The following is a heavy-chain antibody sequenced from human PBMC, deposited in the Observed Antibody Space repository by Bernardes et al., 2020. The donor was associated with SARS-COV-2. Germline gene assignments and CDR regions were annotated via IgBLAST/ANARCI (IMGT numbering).Heavy chain of an antibody. CDR3: AKDRLFISCCGAFEL. V-gene: IGHV3-23*01. Sequence: GGSLRLSCVASGFTFSSDAMSWVRQAPGKGLEWVSTISGSGGSTYYADSVKGRFTISRDSSKNTLYLQMNSLRVEDTAVYYCAKDRLFISCCGAFELWGQGTMVTVSS. CDR1: GFTFSSDA. J-gene: IGHJ3*01. D-gene: IGHD2-2*01. CDR2: ISGSGGST.